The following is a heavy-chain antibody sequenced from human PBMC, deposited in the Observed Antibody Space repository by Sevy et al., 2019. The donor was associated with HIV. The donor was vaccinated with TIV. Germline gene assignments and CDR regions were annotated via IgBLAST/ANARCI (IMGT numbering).Heavy chain of an antibody. V-gene: IGHV4-59*01. CDR1: GASIRSYS. J-gene: IGHJ5*02. CDR3: AILECSGEDNCYNH. D-gene: IGHD2-15*01. CDR2: IFYRGTT. Sequence: SETLSLTCNVSGASIRSYSWTWIRQPPGKGLEWSGNIFYRGTTDYNPSLKSRVTISVDTSQNQVSLWVNSVTASDTAVYFCAILECSGEDNCYNHWGQGTPVTVSS.